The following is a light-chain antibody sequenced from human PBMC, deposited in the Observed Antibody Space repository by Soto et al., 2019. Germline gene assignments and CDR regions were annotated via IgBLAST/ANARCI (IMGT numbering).Light chain of an antibody. CDR1: QSVSSY. V-gene: IGKV3-11*01. Sequence: EIVLTQSPATLSLSPGERATLSCRASQSVSSYLAWYQHKPGQAPRLLIYDASNRATGIPARFSGSGSGTDFTLTISRLEPEDFAVYYCQQRADWHPLTFGGGPKVEIK. CDR3: QQRADWHPLT. CDR2: DAS. J-gene: IGKJ4*02.